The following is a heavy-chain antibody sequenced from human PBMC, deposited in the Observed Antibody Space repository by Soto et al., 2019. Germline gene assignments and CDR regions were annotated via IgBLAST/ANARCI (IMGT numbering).Heavy chain of an antibody. CDR3: AKDRSSSWPATCPALCD. Sequence: EVQLLESGGGLVQPGGSLRLSCAASGFTFSSYAMSWVRQAPGKGLEWVSAISGSGGSTYYADSVKGRFTISRDNSKNTLYLQMNRLRAEDTAVYYCAKDRSSSWPATCPALCDWGQGTMVTVSS. V-gene: IGHV3-23*01. D-gene: IGHD6-13*01. CDR2: ISGSGGST. CDR1: GFTFSSYA. J-gene: IGHJ4*02.